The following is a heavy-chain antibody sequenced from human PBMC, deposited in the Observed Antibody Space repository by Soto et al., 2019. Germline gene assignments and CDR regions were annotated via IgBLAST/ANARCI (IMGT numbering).Heavy chain of an antibody. V-gene: IGHV3-11*06. J-gene: IGHJ5*02. D-gene: IGHD2-15*01. CDR1: GFTFGDSY. CDR3: VRGGGGGMFDP. CDR2: ISPGSRYP. Sequence: GGSLRLSCAGSGFTFGDSYVSWIRQAPGKGLEWLSYISPGSRYPAYADSVKGRFTISRDNAKRSLYLQMMSLTAEDTAIYYCVRGGGGGMFDPWGQGTMVTVSS.